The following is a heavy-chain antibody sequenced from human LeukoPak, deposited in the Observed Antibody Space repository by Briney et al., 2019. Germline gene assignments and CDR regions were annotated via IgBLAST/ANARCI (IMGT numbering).Heavy chain of an antibody. V-gene: IGHV4-59*01. Sequence: SETLSLTCTVSGGSISSYYWSWIRQPPGKGLEWIGYIYYSGSTNYNPSLKSRVTISVDTSKNQFSLKLSSVTAADTAVYYCARTRSGSYYLDYWGQGTLVTVSS. CDR3: ARTRSGSYYLDY. CDR2: IYYSGST. J-gene: IGHJ4*02. D-gene: IGHD1-26*01. CDR1: GGSISSYY.